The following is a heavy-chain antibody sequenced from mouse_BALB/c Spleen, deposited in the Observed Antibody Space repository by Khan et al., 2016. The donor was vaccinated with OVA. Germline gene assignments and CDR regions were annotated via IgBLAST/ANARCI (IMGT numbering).Heavy chain of an antibody. D-gene: IGHD1-1*01. Sequence: VQLQQPGPELMKPGASVKISCKASGYSFTSYYIHWVKQSHGKSLEWIGYIDPFNGGTSYNQKFKGKATLTVAKSSSTAYMLLSSLQSEDSAVDDCARHGSSSGFADWGQGTLVTVSA. CDR3: ARHGSSSGFAD. CDR1: GYSFTSYY. CDR2: IDPFNGGT. V-gene: IGHV1S135*01. J-gene: IGHJ3*01.